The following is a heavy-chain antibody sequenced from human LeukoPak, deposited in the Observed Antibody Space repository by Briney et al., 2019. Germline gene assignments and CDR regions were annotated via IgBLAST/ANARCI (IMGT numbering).Heavy chain of an antibody. V-gene: IGHV4-34*01. Sequence: SSETLSLTCAVYGGSFSGYYWTWIRQPPGKGLEWIGEINHSGSTNYNPSLKSRVTISVGTSKNQFSLKLSPVTAADTAVYYCARGFMTASDYWGQGTLVTVSS. CDR2: INHSGST. CDR1: GGSFSGYY. CDR3: ARGFMTASDY. J-gene: IGHJ4*02. D-gene: IGHD3-16*01.